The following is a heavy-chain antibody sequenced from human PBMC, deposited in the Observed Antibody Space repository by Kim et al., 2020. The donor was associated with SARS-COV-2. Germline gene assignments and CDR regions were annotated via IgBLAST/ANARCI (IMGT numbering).Heavy chain of an antibody. V-gene: IGHV3-66*01. CDR1: GFTVSSNY. CDR3: ASGGPYTAMVTR. D-gene: IGHD5-18*01. Sequence: GGSLRLSCAASGFTVSSNYMSWVRQAPGKGLEWVSVIYSGGSTYYADSVKGRFTISRDNSKNTLYIQMNSLEAEDTAVYYCASGGPYTAMVTRWGQGTLVTVSS. J-gene: IGHJ4*02. CDR2: IYSGGST.